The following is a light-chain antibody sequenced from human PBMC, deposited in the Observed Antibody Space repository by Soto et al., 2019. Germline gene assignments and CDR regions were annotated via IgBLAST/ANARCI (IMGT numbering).Light chain of an antibody. Sequence: EIVMTQSPATLSVSPRERSTLSCMASQSVSGNLSWYKQKPGQAPRLLIYDASNRATGIPVRLSGSGSGTDFTLTISSLAPEDFGLYYCQQRSDRFTFGHGTRLEI. V-gene: IGKV3-11*01. J-gene: IGKJ5*01. CDR2: DAS. CDR3: QQRSDRFT. CDR1: QSVSGN.